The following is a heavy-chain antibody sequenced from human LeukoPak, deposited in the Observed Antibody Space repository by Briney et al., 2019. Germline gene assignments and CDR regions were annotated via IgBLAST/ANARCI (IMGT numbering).Heavy chain of an antibody. CDR1: GFTVSSNY. CDR3: ARDRLDGSGYSDY. CDR2: IYSGGST. D-gene: IGHD3-22*01. Sequence: GGSLRLSCAASGFTVSSNYMSWVRQAPGKGLEWVSVIYSGGSTYYADSVKGRFTISRDNSKNTLYLQMNSLRAEDTAVYYCARDRLDGSGYSDYWGQGTLVTVSS. J-gene: IGHJ4*02. V-gene: IGHV3-66*01.